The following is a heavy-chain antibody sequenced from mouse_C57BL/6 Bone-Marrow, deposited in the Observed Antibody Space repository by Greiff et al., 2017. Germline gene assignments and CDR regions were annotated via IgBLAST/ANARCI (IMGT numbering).Heavy chain of an antibody. D-gene: IGHD1-1*01. CDR1: GFTFSDYG. J-gene: IGHJ1*03. V-gene: IGHV5-15*01. Sequence: EVQLVESGGGLVQPGGSLKLSCAASGFTFSDYGMAWVRQAPRKGPEWVAFISNLAYSIYYADTVTGRFTISRENAKNTLYLEMSSLRSEDTAMYYCARPLLDYGSSRWYFDVWGTGTTVTVSS. CDR3: ARPLLDYGSSRWYFDV. CDR2: ISNLAYSI.